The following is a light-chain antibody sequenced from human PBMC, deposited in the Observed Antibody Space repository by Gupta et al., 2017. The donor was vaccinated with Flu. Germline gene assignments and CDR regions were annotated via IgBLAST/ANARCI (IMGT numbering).Light chain of an antibody. J-gene: IGLJ3*02. V-gene: IGLV1-44*01. CDR1: SSNIGSNS. Sequence: QSVPTQPPSASGTPGQRVTTHCSASSSNIGSNSVNWYQQRPGTAPKPLIYRNNQRPSGVPDRFSGSKSGTSASLSISGLQSEAEDEDYCATQYDIMNGAVFGGGTKLTVL. CDR3: ATQYDIMNGAV. CDR2: RNN.